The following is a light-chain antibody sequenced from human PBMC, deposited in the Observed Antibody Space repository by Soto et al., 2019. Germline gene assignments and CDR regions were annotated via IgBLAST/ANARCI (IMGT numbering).Light chain of an antibody. V-gene: IGKV3-20*01. CDR3: QQYDTSPT. CDR1: QSLSSNY. J-gene: IGKJ1*01. Sequence: EIVLTQSPGTLSLSAGERATLSCRASQSLSSNYLAWYQQKRGQAPTVLIYGASSRATGIPDRFSGSGSGTDFTLTISRLEPEDFAAYYCQQYDTSPTFGQGTKVEIK. CDR2: GAS.